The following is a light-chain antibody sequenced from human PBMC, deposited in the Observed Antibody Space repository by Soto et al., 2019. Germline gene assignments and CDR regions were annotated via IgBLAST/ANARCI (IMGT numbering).Light chain of an antibody. V-gene: IGLV2-11*01. Sequence: QSALIQPPSMSGSPGQSVTFSCTGTTSDIGAYDYVSCFQHHPGTVPKPMIYSVNSRPSGFPDRFSDSNSATPASMSISGLQPGDGADYFCFSYTSRSTAVLGTGTKVTVL. CDR2: SVN. J-gene: IGLJ1*01. CDR3: FSYTSRSTAV. CDR1: TSDIGAYDY.